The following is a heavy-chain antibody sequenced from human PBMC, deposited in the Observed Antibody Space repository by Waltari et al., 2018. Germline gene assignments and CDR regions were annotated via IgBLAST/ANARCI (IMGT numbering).Heavy chain of an antibody. Sequence: EVQLVESGGGLVQPGGSLRLSCAASGFPFSSYSMNWVRQAPGKGLEWVSYISSSSTIYYADSVKGRFTISRDNAKNSLYLQMNSLRAEDTAVYYCARESSGYYYVGYWGQGTLVTVSS. V-gene: IGHV3-48*04. CDR2: ISSSSTI. CDR3: ARESSGYYYVGY. D-gene: IGHD3-22*01. J-gene: IGHJ4*02. CDR1: GFPFSSYS.